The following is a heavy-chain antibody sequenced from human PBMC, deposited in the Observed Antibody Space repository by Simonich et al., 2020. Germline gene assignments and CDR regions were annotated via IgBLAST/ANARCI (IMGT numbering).Heavy chain of an antibody. Sequence: EVQLVESGGGLVQPGGSLRLSCAASGFTFSSYWMNWVRQAPGKGLVWVSRRNSDGSSTSYADPVKGRFTISRDNAKNTLYLQMNSLRAEDTAVYYCARNRLDYWGQGTLVTVSS. CDR2: RNSDGSST. CDR1: GFTFSSYW. V-gene: IGHV3-74*01. CDR3: ARNRLDY. J-gene: IGHJ4*02.